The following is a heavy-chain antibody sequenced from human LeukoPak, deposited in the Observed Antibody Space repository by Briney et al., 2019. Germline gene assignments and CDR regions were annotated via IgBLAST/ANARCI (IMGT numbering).Heavy chain of an antibody. CDR2: MNPNSGNT. V-gene: IGHV1-8*01. CDR3: ARVVEMATIEDYYYGMDV. CDR1: GYTFTSYD. Sequence: AASVKVSCKASGYTFTSYDINWVRQATGQGLEWMGWMNPNSGNTGYAQKFQGRVTMTRNTSISTAYMELSSLRSEDTAVYYCARVVEMATIEDYYYGMDVWGQGTTVTVSS. D-gene: IGHD5-24*01. J-gene: IGHJ6*02.